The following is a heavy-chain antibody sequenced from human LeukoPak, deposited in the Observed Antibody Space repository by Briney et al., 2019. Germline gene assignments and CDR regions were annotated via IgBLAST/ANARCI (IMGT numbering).Heavy chain of an antibody. J-gene: IGHJ4*02. Sequence: PSETLSLTCTVSGDSITNSNYFWGWIRQPPGQGLEWIGEVFYNGNTHYNPSLMSRVIISTDTSKNQFSLTLTAVTASDTAIYYCARRSPLVVVTAAHYYDYWGQGTLVTVSS. D-gene: IGHD2-21*02. CDR2: VFYNGNT. CDR1: GDSITNSNYF. V-gene: IGHV4-39*01. CDR3: ARRSPLVVVTAAHYYDY.